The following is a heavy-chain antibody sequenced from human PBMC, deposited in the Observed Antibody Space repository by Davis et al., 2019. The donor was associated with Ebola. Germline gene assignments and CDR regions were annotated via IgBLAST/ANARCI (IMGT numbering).Heavy chain of an antibody. D-gene: IGHD5-12*01. CDR3: AREGSGYSGYGYGMDV. V-gene: IGHV3-74*01. CDR2: INGDGINI. CDR1: GFTFSKYW. Sequence: GESLKISCAASGFTFSKYWMYWVRQAPGKGLEWVSRINGDGINIDYASSVKGRFTISRDNAKNSLYLQMNSLRAEDTSVYYCAREGSGYSGYGYGMDVWGQGTTVTVSS. J-gene: IGHJ6*02.